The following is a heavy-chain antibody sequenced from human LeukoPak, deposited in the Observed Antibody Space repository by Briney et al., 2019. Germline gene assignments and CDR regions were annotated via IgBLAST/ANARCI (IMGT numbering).Heavy chain of an antibody. D-gene: IGHD3-22*01. J-gene: IGHJ5*02. V-gene: IGHV1-24*01. CDR2: FDPEDGET. CDR3: ARQHYYDSSGYYH. Sequence: ASVKVSCKVSGYTLTELSMHWVRQAPGKGLEWMGGFDPEDGETIYAQKFQGRVTMTTDTSTSTAYMELRSLRSDDTAVYYCARQHYYDSSGYYHWGQGTLVTVSS. CDR1: GYTLTELS.